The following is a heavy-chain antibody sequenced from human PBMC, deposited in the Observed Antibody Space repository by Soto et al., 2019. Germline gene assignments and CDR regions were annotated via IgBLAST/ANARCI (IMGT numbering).Heavy chain of an antibody. CDR1: GYTFTNYY. Sequence: GASVKVSCKASGYTFTNYYVHWVRQAPGQGLEWMGMGDPNGGNTNYAQKFYGRVSMTRDTSTSTAYMELSSLRSEDTAVYYCAREWAGEPMVDYYYYYGMDVWGQGTTVTVSS. CDR2: GDPNGGNT. J-gene: IGHJ6*02. V-gene: IGHV1-46*01. CDR3: AREWAGEPMVDYYYYYGMDV. D-gene: IGHD3-10*01.